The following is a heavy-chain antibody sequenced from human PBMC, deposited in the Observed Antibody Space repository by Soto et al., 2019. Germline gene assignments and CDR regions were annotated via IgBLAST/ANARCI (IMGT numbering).Heavy chain of an antibody. CDR1: GFTFSSYG. CDR3: AKDGLVGATTDYYYGMDV. J-gene: IGHJ6*02. V-gene: IGHV3-30*18. D-gene: IGHD1-26*01. CDR2: ISYDGSNK. Sequence: GGSLRLSCAASGFTFSSYGMHWVRQAPGKGLEWVAVISYDGSNKYYADSVKGRFTISRDNSKNTLYLQMNSLRAEDTAVYYCAKDGLVGATTDYYYGMDVWGQGTTVTVSS.